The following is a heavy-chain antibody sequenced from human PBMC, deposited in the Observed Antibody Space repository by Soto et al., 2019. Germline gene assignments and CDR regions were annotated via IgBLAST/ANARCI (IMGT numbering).Heavy chain of an antibody. CDR3: ARGWGYSYGPLAGYFDS. D-gene: IGHD5-18*01. J-gene: IGHJ4*02. Sequence: GGSLRLSCAASGFTFSIYGMHWVRQAPGKGLEWVAVIWYDGSNKYYADSVKGRFTISRDNSKNTLYLQMNSLRAEDTAVYYCARGWGYSYGPLAGYFDSWGQGTLVTVSS. CDR1: GFTFSIYG. V-gene: IGHV3-33*01. CDR2: IWYDGSNK.